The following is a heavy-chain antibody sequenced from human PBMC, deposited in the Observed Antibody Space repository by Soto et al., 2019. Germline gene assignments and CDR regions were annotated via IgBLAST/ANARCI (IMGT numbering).Heavy chain of an antibody. J-gene: IGHJ4*02. CDR1: GYTFTSYA. CDR2: INAGNGNT. D-gene: IGHD3-3*01. CDR3: ARVGTIFGVAPPGY. Sequence: ASVKVSCKASGYTFTSYAMHWVRQAPGQRLEWMGWINAGNGNTKYSQKFQGRVTITRDTSASTAYMELSSLRSEDTAVYYCARVGTIFGVAPPGYWGQGTLVTVSS. V-gene: IGHV1-3*01.